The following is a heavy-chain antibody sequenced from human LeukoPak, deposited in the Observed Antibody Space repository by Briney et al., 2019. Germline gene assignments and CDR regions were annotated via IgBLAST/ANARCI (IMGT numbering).Heavy chain of an antibody. V-gene: IGHV3-66*01. Sequence: GGSLRLSCAASGFTVSSNYMSWVRQAPGKGLEWVSVIYSGGSTYYADSVQGRFTISRDNSKNTLYLQMNSLRAEDTAVYYCARDMGSGSYSWPYFYDGMDVWGQGTTVTVSS. CDR1: GFTVSSNY. CDR3: ARDMGSGSYSWPYFYDGMDV. D-gene: IGHD1-26*01. J-gene: IGHJ6*02. CDR2: IYSGGST.